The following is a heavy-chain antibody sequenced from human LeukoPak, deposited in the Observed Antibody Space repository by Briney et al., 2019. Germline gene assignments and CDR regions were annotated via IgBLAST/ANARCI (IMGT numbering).Heavy chain of an antibody. V-gene: IGHV3-7*01. CDR3: AAGDTFDI. D-gene: IGHD3-16*01. CDR2: IKQDGSVK. J-gene: IGHJ3*02. CDR1: RFSFSSYW. Sequence: GSLRLSCVGSRFSFSSYWMSWVRQAPGKGLEWVANIKQDGSVKQYVDSVKGRFTISRDNAKNSVYVRMNSLRVEDTAVYYCAAGDTFDIRGQGTLVTVSS.